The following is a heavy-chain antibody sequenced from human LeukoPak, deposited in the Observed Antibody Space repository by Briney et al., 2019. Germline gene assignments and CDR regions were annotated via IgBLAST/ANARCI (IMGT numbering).Heavy chain of an antibody. V-gene: IGHV4-34*01. J-gene: IGHJ6*02. D-gene: IGHD6-13*01. CDR1: GGSFSGYY. Sequence: SETLSLTCAVYGGSFSGYYWSWIRQPPGRGLEWIGEINHSGSTNYSPSLKSRVTISVDTSKNQFSLKLSSLTAADTAVYYCARGGDGVYSSSWLYYYYYGMDVWGQGTTVTVSS. CDR3: ARGGDGVYSSSWLYYYYYGMDV. CDR2: INHSGST.